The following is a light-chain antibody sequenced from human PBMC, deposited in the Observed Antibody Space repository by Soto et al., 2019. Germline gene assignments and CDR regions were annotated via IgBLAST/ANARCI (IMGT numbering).Light chain of an antibody. CDR3: AAWDASLSACV. V-gene: IGLV1-47*02. CDR1: DXNIGSNS. CDR2: YNN. J-gene: IGLJ1*01. Sequence: QSVLTQPPSASGTAGQVLTISCSGGDXNIGSNSVYWYQHLPRMAPKLLIYYNNQRPSGVPDRFSGSRSGTSASLAIVGLRSEDEAVYYCAAWDASLSACVFGNGTKVTVL.